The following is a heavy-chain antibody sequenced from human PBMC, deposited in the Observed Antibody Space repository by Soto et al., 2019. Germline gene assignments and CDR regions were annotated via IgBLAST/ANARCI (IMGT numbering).Heavy chain of an antibody. CDR1: GGTFSGYV. J-gene: IGHJ4*02. CDR2: FVPLFGTT. Sequence: QLVQSGSEVKKPGSSVKVSCQASGGTFSGYVVTWVRQAPGQGLEWMGEFVPLFGTTNYAQRFSGRTTKPREKSTSTAYMELRTLRSDDTAVYYCATHGLGVSSPPYFYNWGQGTLVTVSS. D-gene: IGHD3-16*01. CDR3: ATHGLGVSSPPYFYN. V-gene: IGHV1-69*06.